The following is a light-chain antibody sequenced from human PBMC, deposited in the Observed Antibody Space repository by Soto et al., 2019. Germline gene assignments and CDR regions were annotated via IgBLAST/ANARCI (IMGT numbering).Light chain of an antibody. CDR3: QHRSDRPPRLT. J-gene: IGKJ4*01. V-gene: IGKV3-11*01. Sequence: EIVLTQSPATLSLSPGERATLSCGASRRVRSYLAWYQQKPGQAPRLLIYDASYRATGIPARFSGSGSGTDFTLTISRPEPEDFAVYYCQHRSDRPPRLTFGGGTKVKIK. CDR1: RRVRSY. CDR2: DAS.